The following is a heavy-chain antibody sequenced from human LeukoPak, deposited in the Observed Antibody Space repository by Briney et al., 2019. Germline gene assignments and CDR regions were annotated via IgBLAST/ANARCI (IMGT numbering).Heavy chain of an antibody. Sequence: SETLSLTCTVSGGSISSSSYYWGWIRQPPGKGLEWIGSIYYSGSTYYNPSLKSRVTISVDTSKNQFSLKLSSVTAADTAVYYCAISRDGYNFDYWGQGTLVTVSS. CDR2: IYYSGST. V-gene: IGHV4-39*01. J-gene: IGHJ4*02. CDR1: GGSISSSSYY. CDR3: AISRDGYNFDY. D-gene: IGHD5-24*01.